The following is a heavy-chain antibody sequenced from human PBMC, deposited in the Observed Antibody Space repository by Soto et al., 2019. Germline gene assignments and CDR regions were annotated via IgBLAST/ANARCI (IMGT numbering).Heavy chain of an antibody. Sequence: QVQLQESGPGLVKPSQTLSLTCTVSGGSIRSGGYYWSWIRQHPGKGLEWIGYIYYSGSTYYNPSLKRRGNISVETSKNPFSLKLSSVTAADTAVYYCAREGGIVGATAADYWGQGTLVTVSS. J-gene: IGHJ4*02. CDR1: GGSIRSGGYY. D-gene: IGHD1-26*01. CDR3: AREGGIVGATAADY. V-gene: IGHV4-31*03. CDR2: IYYSGST.